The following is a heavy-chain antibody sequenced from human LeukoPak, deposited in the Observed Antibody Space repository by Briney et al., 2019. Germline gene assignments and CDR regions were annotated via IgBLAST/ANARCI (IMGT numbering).Heavy chain of an antibody. V-gene: IGHV4-4*07. D-gene: IGHD2-2*01. CDR3: ARDAVVPASLLDY. J-gene: IGHJ4*02. CDR2: IYDGGST. Sequence: PSETLSLTCTVSGGSVNSYYLSWIRQPAGKTLEWIGRIYDGGSTNYNPSLKSRVTISVDTSKNQFSLKLTSVTAADTAVYYCARDAVVPASLLDYWGQGTLVTVSS. CDR1: GGSVNSYY.